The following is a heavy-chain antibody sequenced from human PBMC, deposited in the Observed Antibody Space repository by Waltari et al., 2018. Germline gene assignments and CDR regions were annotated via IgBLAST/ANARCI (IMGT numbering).Heavy chain of an antibody. V-gene: IGHV4-61*02. J-gene: IGHJ3*02. Sequence: QVQLQESGPGLVKPSQTLSLTCTVSGGSISSGSYYWSWIRQPAGKGLEWIGRIYTSGSTNYNPSLNSRVTISVDTSKNQFSLKLSSVTAADTAVYYCARDYSKVVGDAFDIWGQGTMVTVSS. CDR3: ARDYSKVVGDAFDI. CDR1: GGSISSGSYY. CDR2: IYTSGST. D-gene: IGHD1-26*01.